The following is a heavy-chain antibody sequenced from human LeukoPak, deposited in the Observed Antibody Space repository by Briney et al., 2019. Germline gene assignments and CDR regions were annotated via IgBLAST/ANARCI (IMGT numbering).Heavy chain of an antibody. J-gene: IGHJ4*02. CDR2: INHSGST. Sequence: SETLSLTCAVYGGSFSGYYWSWIRQPPGKGLEWIGEINHSGSTNYNPSLKSRVTISVDTSKNQFSLKLGSVTAADTAVYYCARLSPKWAGTVDYWGQGTLVTVSS. V-gene: IGHV4-34*01. D-gene: IGHD6-19*01. CDR3: ARLSPKWAGTVDY. CDR1: GGSFSGYY.